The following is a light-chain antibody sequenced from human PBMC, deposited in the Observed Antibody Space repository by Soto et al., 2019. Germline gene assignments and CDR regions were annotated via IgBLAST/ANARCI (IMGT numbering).Light chain of an antibody. V-gene: IGKV1D-12*01. CDR2: AAS. CDR1: QGISSW. Sequence: DIQMTQSPSYVSASVGDRVTITCRASQGISSWLAWYQQKPGKAPNLLIYAASSLQSGVPSRFRGSGSGTDFPPTISSLQPKDLATSYGQRANVSPPSFGQGPKLEI. CDR3: QRANVSPPS. J-gene: IGKJ2*01.